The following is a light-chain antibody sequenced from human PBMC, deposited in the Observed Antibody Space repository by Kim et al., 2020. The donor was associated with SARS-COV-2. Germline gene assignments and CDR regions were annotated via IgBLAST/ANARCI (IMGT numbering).Light chain of an antibody. CDR3: CSYAGSYGVV. Sequence: GQAATTCCRGTGDDVSYYNYVSWDQQHPAQAPILSIYDVSPPPSGGPDPVSGSRSGNTASLTISGLQAEDEADYYCCSYAGSYGVVFGGGTQLTVL. CDR1: GDDVSYYNY. J-gene: IGLJ2*01. V-gene: IGLV2-11*01. CDR2: DVS.